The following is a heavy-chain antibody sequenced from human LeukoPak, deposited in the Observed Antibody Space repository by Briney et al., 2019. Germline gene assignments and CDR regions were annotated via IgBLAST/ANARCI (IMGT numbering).Heavy chain of an antibody. D-gene: IGHD3-22*01. J-gene: IGHJ6*02. CDR3: ASRNYYYDSSGYRRLDV. Sequence: PGGSLRLSCAASGFTFSSYSMNWVRQAPGKGLEWVSSISSSSSYIYYADSVKGRFTISRDNAKNSLYLQMNSLRAEDTAVYYCASRNYYYDSSGYRRLDVWGQGTTVTVSS. V-gene: IGHV3-21*01. CDR2: ISSSSSYI. CDR1: GFTFSSYS.